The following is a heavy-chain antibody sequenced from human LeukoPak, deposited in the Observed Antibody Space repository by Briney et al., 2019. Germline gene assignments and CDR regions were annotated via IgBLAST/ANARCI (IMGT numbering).Heavy chain of an antibody. Sequence: SETLSPTCTVSGGSISSGGYYWSWIRQHPGKGLEWIGYIYYSGSTYYNPSLKSRVTISVDTSKNQFSLKLSSVTAADTAVYYCARFRDSSGPPGFDYWGQGTLVTVSS. V-gene: IGHV4-31*03. CDR2: IYYSGST. D-gene: IGHD3-22*01. CDR1: GGSISSGGYY. CDR3: ARFRDSSGPPGFDY. J-gene: IGHJ4*02.